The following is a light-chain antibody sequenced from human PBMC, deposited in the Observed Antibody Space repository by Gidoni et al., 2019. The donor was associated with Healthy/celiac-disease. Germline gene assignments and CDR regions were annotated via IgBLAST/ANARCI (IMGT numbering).Light chain of an antibody. CDR1: QRVSSSY. V-gene: IGKV3-20*01. CDR3: QQYGSSSYT. J-gene: IGKJ2*01. Sequence: EIVLTQSPGTLSLSPGERATLSCRASQRVSSSYLAWYQQKPGQAPRLLIYDASSRATGIPDRFSGSGSGTDVTLTISRLEPEDFAVYYCQQYGSSSYTFGQGTKLEIK. CDR2: DAS.